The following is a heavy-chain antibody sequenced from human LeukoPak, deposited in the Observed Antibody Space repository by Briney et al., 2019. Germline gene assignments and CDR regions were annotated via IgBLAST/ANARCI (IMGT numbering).Heavy chain of an antibody. J-gene: IGHJ4*02. V-gene: IGHV3-66*01. D-gene: IGHD6-19*01. CDR3: ATIVSDSSGWYHFDH. CDR1: GLTVTSKY. CDR2: TNSGGTT. Sequence: GGSLRLSCAASGLTVTSKYMAWVRQAPGKGLEWVSFTNSGGTTNYADSVKGRFIISRDYSKNTLYLQMSSLRAEDTAVYYCATIVSDSSGWYHFDHWGQGALVTVSS.